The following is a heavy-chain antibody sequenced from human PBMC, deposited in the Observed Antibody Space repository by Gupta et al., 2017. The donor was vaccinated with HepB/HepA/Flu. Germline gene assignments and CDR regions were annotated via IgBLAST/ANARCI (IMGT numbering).Heavy chain of an antibody. CDR2: INHSGST. V-gene: IGHV4-34*01. Sequence: QVTLQPWGAGLLKPSETLSLTCAVYGGSFSGYYWSWIRQPPGKGLDWIGEINHSGSTNYNPSLKSRVTISVDTSKNQFSLKLSSVTAADTAVYYCARGLVGANDYWGQGTLVTVSP. D-gene: IGHD1-26*01. CDR3: ARGLVGANDY. J-gene: IGHJ4*02. CDR1: GGSFSGYY.